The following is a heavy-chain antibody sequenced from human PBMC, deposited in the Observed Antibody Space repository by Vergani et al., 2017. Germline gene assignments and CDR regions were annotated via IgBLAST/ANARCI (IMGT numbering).Heavy chain of an antibody. Sequence: VQLVESGGGVVQPGRSLRLSCAASGFTFSSYAMHWVRQAPGKGLEWVSLISWDGGSTYYADSVKGRFTISRDNSKNSLYLQMNSLRTEDTALYYCAKGGRRLWLIFDYWGQGTLVTVSS. J-gene: IGHJ4*02. CDR3: AKGGRRLWLIFDY. D-gene: IGHD5-18*01. V-gene: IGHV3-43*01. CDR2: ISWDGGST. CDR1: GFTFSSYA.